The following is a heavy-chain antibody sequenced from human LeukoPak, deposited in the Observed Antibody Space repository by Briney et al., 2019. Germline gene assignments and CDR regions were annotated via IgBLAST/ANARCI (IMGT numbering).Heavy chain of an antibody. CDR3: AREIVVVPAAMTYFDY. CDR1: GFTFSSYA. D-gene: IGHD2-2*01. Sequence: PGGSLRLSCAASGFTFSSYAMSWVRQAPGKGLEWVSIISGSGGSTNYADSVKGRFTISRDNAKNSLYLQMSSLRAEDTAVYYCAREIVVVPAAMTYFDYWGQGTLVTVSS. CDR2: ISGSGGST. V-gene: IGHV3-23*01. J-gene: IGHJ4*02.